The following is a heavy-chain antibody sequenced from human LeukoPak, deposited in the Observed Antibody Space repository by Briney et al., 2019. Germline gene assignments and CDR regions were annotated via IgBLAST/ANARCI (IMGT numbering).Heavy chain of an antibody. CDR2: IYYSGST. J-gene: IGHJ3*02. CDR3: ARVIPGDAFDI. V-gene: IGHV4-59*01. Sequence: SETLSLTCTVSGGSISSYYWSWLRQPPGKGLEWIGYIYYSGSTNYNPSLKSRVTISVDTSKNQFSLKLSSVTAADTAVYYCARVIPGDAFDIWGQGTLVTVSS. CDR1: GGSISSYY.